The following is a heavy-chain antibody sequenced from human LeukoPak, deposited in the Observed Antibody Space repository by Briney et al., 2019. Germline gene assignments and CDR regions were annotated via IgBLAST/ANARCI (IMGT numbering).Heavy chain of an antibody. CDR3: AREIVTTIQGVSGPFDY. CDR1: GYTFTGYY. V-gene: IGHV1-2*02. J-gene: IGHJ4*02. D-gene: IGHD3-10*01. CDR2: INPNSGGT. Sequence: ASVKVSCKASGYTFTGYYMHWVRQAPGQGLEWMGWINPNSGGTNYAQKFQGRVTMTRDTSISTANMELSRLKSDDTAVYYCAREIVTTIQGVSGPFDYWGQGTLVTVSS.